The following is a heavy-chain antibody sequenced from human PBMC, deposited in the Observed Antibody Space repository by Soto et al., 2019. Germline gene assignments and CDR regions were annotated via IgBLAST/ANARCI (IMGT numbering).Heavy chain of an antibody. CDR1: AFTFSTSG. CDR3: AKGVVPAAAYEGPRYYGMDV. J-gene: IGHJ6*02. CDR2: ISYDGSNE. V-gene: IGHV3-30*18. D-gene: IGHD2-2*01. Sequence: GGSMRLSCAASAFTFSTSGMHWVRQAPGKGLDWVAVISYDGSNEYYAGSVKGRFTISRDKSKNTLYEQLNSLRAEDTAVYYCAKGVVPAAAYEGPRYYGMDVWGQGTTVTVSS.